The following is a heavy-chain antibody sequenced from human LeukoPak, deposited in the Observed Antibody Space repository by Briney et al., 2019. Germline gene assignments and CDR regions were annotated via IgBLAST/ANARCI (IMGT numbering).Heavy chain of an antibody. V-gene: IGHV3-21*01. D-gene: IGHD6-19*01. Sequence: GGSLRLSCEASGFTFSAYAMTWVRQAPGKGLEWVSSISSSSSYIYYADSVKGRFTISRDNAKNSLYLQMNSLRAEDTAVYYCARGVGIAVAGTYFDYWGQGTLVTVSS. CDR3: ARGVGIAVAGTYFDY. J-gene: IGHJ4*02. CDR1: GFTFSAYA. CDR2: ISSSSSYI.